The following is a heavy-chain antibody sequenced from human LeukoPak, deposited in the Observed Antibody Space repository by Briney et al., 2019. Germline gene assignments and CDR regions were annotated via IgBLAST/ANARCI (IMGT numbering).Heavy chain of an antibody. CDR1: GESFSGHY. V-gene: IGHV4-34*01. Sequence: NPSETLSLTCAVYGESFSGHYWTWLRQPPGRGLEWIGEINHSGSTTSNPSLNNRVTISVDTSKNQFSLKLTSVTAADTAVYYCARPRYGSGSLDSWGQGTLVTVSS. CDR2: INHSGST. J-gene: IGHJ4*02. D-gene: IGHD3-10*01. CDR3: ARPRYGSGSLDS.